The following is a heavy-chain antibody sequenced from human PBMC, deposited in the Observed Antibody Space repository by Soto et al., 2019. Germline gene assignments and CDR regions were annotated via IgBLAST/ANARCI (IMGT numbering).Heavy chain of an antibody. CDR3: ARHYKSTTTYYHFYMDV. CDR1: GGSLSNYY. D-gene: IGHD1-1*01. Sequence: PSETLSLTCTVSGGSLSNYYWSWVRQPPGQRLEWIGYIYYSETDYNPSLKRRVTISVDTSKNQFSLKLRSVTAADTGVYYCARHYKSTTTYYHFYMDVWGKGTTVTVSS. V-gene: IGHV4-59*08. CDR2: IYYSET. J-gene: IGHJ6*03.